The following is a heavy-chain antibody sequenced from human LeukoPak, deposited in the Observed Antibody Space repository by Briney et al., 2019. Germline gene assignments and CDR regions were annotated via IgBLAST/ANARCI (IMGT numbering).Heavy chain of an antibody. CDR2: IGSSGYTI. D-gene: IGHD6-6*01. Sequence: PGGSLGLSCAASGFPFSNYFMSWIRQAPGKGLEWISYIGSSGYTIYYSDSVRGRFTISRDNAKNSLYLQMDSLRAEDTAIYYCARPQTSSSSTASLGYWGQGTLVTVSS. CDR1: GFPFSNYF. CDR3: ARPQTSSSSTASLGY. V-gene: IGHV3-11*01. J-gene: IGHJ4*02.